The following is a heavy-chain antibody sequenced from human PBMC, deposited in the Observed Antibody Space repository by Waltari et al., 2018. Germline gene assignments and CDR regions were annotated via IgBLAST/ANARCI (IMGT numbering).Heavy chain of an antibody. CDR3: ARYGSSGYVWGSYRPT. D-gene: IGHD3-16*02. Sequence: EVQLVESGGGLIQPGGSLRLSCAASGFTVSSNSMRWVRQAPGKGLEWVSVIYSGGSTYYADSVKGRFTISRDNSKNTLYLQMNSLRAEDTAVYYCARYGSSGYVWGSYRPTWGQGTLVTVSS. J-gene: IGHJ5*02. V-gene: IGHV3-53*01. CDR1: GFTVSSNS. CDR2: IYSGGST.